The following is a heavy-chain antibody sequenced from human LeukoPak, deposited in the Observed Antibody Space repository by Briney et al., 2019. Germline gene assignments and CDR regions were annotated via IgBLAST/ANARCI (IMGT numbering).Heavy chain of an antibody. D-gene: IGHD2/OR15-2a*01. Sequence: PSETLSLTCAVFGGSFSGYYWSWIRQPPGKGLEWIGEINHSGSTNYNPSLKSRVTISIDTSKNQFSLKLSSVTAADTAVYYCARDIPIGIWGQGTLVTVSS. V-gene: IGHV4-34*01. CDR2: INHSGST. CDR1: GGSFSGYY. J-gene: IGHJ4*02. CDR3: ARDIPIGI.